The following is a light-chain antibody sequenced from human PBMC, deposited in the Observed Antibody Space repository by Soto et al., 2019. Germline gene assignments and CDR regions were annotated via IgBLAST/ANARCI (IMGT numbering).Light chain of an antibody. CDR3: QQYHNWPPWMYT. Sequence: EIVMTQSPATLSVSPGERATLSCRASQSVSSNLAWYQQKPGQAPRLLIYGASTRATGIPARFSGSGSGTAFTVTIRSLQSEDFEVYYCQQYHNWPPWMYTFGQGTKLEIK. CDR2: GAS. J-gene: IGKJ2*01. V-gene: IGKV3-15*01. CDR1: QSVSSN.